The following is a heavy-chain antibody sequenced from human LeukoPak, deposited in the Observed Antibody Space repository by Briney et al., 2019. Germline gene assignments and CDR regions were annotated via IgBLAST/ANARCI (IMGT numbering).Heavy chain of an antibody. CDR3: ARRAPLYSSCWSFDY. CDR1: GGSFSSYY. D-gene: IGHD6-13*01. Sequence: WETLTLTCTVSGGSFSSYYWSWLRQPPGKGLEWLGYICYSGSTNYHPSLKSRVTISVDTYNNQYSLKLSTVTAADTAVYYCARRAPLYSSCWSFDYWGQGTLVTVSS. CDR2: ICYSGST. V-gene: IGHV4-59*08. J-gene: IGHJ4*02.